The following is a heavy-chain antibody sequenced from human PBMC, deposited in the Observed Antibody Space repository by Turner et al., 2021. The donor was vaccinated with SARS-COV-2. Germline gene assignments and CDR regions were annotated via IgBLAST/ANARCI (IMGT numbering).Heavy chain of an antibody. Sequence: EVQLVETGGGLIQPGGSLRLSCAASGLTVSSNYMHGVRQAPGKGLEWVSVIYGGGSTVYADSVKGRFTISRDNSKNTLYLQMNSLRAEDTAVYYGARDLYYYGMDVWGQGTTVTVSS. CDR1: GLTVSSNY. CDR3: ARDLYYYGMDV. J-gene: IGHJ6*02. CDR2: IYGGGST. V-gene: IGHV3-53*02.